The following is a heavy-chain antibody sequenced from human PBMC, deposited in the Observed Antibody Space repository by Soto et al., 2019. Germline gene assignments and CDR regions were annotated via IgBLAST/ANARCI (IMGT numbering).Heavy chain of an antibody. CDR3: ASHDYGDDPFDY. J-gene: IGHJ4*02. D-gene: IGHD4-17*01. V-gene: IGHV4-61*07. Sequence: SRVTISVDTSKNQFSLKLSSVTAADTAVYYCASHDYGDDPFDYWGQGTLVTVSS.